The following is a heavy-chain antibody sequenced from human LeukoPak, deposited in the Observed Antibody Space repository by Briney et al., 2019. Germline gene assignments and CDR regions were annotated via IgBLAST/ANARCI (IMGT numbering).Heavy chain of an antibody. Sequence: GGSLRLSCVASGFTFSSYAMNWVRQAPGKGLEWVSTISDSGGSTYYADSVKGRFTISRDNSKNTLYLQMNSLRAEDTAVYYCANVRGRGPILPDAFDIWGQGTMVTVSS. CDR1: GFTFSSYA. CDR3: ANVRGRGPILPDAFDI. V-gene: IGHV3-23*01. CDR2: ISDSGGST. J-gene: IGHJ3*02. D-gene: IGHD3-16*01.